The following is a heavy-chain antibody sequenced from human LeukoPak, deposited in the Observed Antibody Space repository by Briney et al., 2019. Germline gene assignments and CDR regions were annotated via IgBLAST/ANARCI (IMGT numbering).Heavy chain of an antibody. V-gene: IGHV4-39*07. CDR3: AREPGIAAADAGEIRGY. Sequence: SETLSLTCTVSGGSINSAHYFWGRIRQPPGKGLEWIGSIYYTERTYYNPSLQSRVTISVDTSRNQFSLKLNSVTAADTAVYYCAREPGIAAADAGEIRGYWGQGTLVTVSS. J-gene: IGHJ4*02. CDR2: IYYTERT. D-gene: IGHD6-13*01. CDR1: GGSINSAHYF.